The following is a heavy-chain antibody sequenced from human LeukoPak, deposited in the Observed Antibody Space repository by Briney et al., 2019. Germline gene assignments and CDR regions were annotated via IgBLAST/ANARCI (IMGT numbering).Heavy chain of an antibody. D-gene: IGHD3-10*01. CDR1: GGSISTYY. Sequence: SETLSLTCTVSGGSISTYYWSWIRQPPGKALEWIGYIYYSGNTNYNPSLKSRVSISVDTSKNQFSLKLSSVTAADTAVYYCARYGLFSFDYWGQGTLVTVSS. CDR3: ARYGLFSFDY. J-gene: IGHJ4*02. CDR2: IYYSGNT. V-gene: IGHV4-59*08.